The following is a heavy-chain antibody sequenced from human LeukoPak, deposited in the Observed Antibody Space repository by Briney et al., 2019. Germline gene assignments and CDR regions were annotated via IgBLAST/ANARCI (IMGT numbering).Heavy chain of an antibody. CDR1: GYTFTSYG. CDR2: ISPYNGNT. V-gene: IGHV1-18*01. CDR3: ARDKNWSGSSWGTMSYFDY. J-gene: IGHJ4*02. Sequence: ASVKVSCKASGYTFTSYGITWVRQAPGQGLEWMGWISPYNGNTNYAQNLQGRVTMTTDTSTSTAYMELRSLRSDDTAVYYCARDKNWSGSSWGTMSYFDYWGQGTLVTVSS. D-gene: IGHD6-13*01.